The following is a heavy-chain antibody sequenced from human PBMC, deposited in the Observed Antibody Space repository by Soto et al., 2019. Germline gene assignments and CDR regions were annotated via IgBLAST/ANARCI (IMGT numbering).Heavy chain of an antibody. D-gene: IGHD3-10*01. Sequence: QVQLQESGPGLVKPSETLSLTCTVSGGSINNHYWNWIRQPPGKGPEWIGFIYDTGRSSYNPSLKSRVTISVDTSKNHFSLKLSSVTAADTAVYFCARALSGSYFVLEHWGQGTLVTVSS. CDR3: ARALSGSYFVLEH. CDR1: GGSINNHY. J-gene: IGHJ4*02. V-gene: IGHV4-59*11. CDR2: IYDTGRS.